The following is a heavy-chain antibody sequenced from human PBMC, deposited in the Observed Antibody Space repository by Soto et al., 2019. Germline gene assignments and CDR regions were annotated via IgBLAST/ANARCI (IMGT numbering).Heavy chain of an antibody. Sequence: PSETLSLTCAVYGGSFSGYYWSWIRQPPGKGLEWIGEINHSGSTNYNPSLKSRVTISVDTSKNQFSLKLSSVTAADTAVYYCARGLSIAARPYLDYWGKETLVTVSS. CDR1: GGSFSGYY. D-gene: IGHD6-6*01. J-gene: IGHJ4*02. CDR3: ARGLSIAARPYLDY. CDR2: INHSGST. V-gene: IGHV4-34*01.